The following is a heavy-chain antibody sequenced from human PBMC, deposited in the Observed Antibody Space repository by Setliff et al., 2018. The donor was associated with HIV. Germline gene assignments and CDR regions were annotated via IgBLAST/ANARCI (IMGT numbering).Heavy chain of an antibody. CDR1: GSSFATYW. Sequence: PGESLKISCKTSGSSFATYWVGWVRQMPGKGLEWLGILYFGDSDPKYNPSFEGQVTISADKSIKTAFLQWRSLKTSDTAIYYRARGRGGYFGGGRYYNLPYFDSWGQGTLVTVSS. J-gene: IGHJ4*02. CDR2: LYFGDSDP. CDR3: ARGRGGYFGGGRYYNLPYFDS. D-gene: IGHD2-15*01. V-gene: IGHV5-51*01.